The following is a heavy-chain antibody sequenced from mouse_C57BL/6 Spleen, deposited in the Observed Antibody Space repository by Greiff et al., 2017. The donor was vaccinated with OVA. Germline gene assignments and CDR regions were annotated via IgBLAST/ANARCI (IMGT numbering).Heavy chain of an antibody. CDR2: IYPRSGNT. V-gene: IGHV1-81*01. D-gene: IGHD1-1*01. CDR3: ARGYYGSSHWYVDG. CDR1: GYTFTSYG. Sequence: VQLQQSGAELARPGASVKLSCKASGYTFTSYGISWVKQRTGQGLEWIGEIYPRSGNTYYNEKFKGKATLTADKSSSTAYMELRSLTSEDSAVYFCARGYYGSSHWYVDGWGTGTTVTVSS. J-gene: IGHJ1*03.